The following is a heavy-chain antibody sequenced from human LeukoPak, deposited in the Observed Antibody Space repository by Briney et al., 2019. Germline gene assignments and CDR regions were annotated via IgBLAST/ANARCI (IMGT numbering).Heavy chain of an antibody. CDR1: GFTVSSNY. J-gene: IGHJ4*02. CDR3: ARGVVGGREYYFDY. D-gene: IGHD1-26*01. Sequence: GGSLRLSCAASGFTVSSNYMSWVRQAPEKGLEWVSVIYSGGSTYYADSVKGRFTISRDNSKNTLYLQMNSLRAEDTAVYYCARGVVGGREYYFDYWGQGTLVTVSS. V-gene: IGHV3-53*01. CDR2: IYSGGST.